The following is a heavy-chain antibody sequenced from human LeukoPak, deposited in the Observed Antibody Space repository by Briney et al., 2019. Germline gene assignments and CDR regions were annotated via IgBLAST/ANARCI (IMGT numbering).Heavy chain of an antibody. Sequence: ASVKVFCKASGYTFTSYYMHWVRQAPGQGLEWMGIINPSGGSTSYAQKFQGRVTMTRDTSTSTVYMELSSLRSEDTAVYYCARDFGSSGYYSRSPFDYWGQGTLVTVSS. CDR1: GYTFTSYY. V-gene: IGHV1-46*01. CDR2: INPSGGST. CDR3: ARDFGSSGYYSRSPFDY. J-gene: IGHJ4*02. D-gene: IGHD3-22*01.